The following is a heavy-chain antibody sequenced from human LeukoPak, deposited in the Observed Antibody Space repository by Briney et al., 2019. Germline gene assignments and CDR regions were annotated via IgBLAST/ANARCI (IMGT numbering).Heavy chain of an antibody. D-gene: IGHD2-2*01. J-gene: IGHJ6*02. Sequence: GGSLRLYCAASGFTVSSYAMSWVRQARGKGLEWVSAISGSGGRTYYADSVKGRFTISRDNSKNTLYLQMNSLRAEDTAVYYCAKDGTYCSSTSCPGAYYYYYGMDVWGQGTTVTVSS. CDR2: ISGSGGRT. CDR1: GFTVSSYA. CDR3: AKDGTYCSSTSCPGAYYYYYGMDV. V-gene: IGHV3-23*01.